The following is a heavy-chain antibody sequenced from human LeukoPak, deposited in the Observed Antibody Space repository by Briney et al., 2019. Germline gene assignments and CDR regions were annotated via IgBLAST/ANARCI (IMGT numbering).Heavy chain of an antibody. CDR3: ARGESSWYFPNFDY. D-gene: IGHD6-13*01. V-gene: IGHV4-59*01. Sequence: SETLSLTCTVSGGSISSYYWSWIRQPPGKGLEWIGYIYYSGSTKYNPSLKSRVTISVDTSKNQFSLKLSSVTAADTAVYCCARGESSWYFPNFDYWGQGTLVTVSS. CDR2: IYYSGST. CDR1: GGSISSYY. J-gene: IGHJ4*02.